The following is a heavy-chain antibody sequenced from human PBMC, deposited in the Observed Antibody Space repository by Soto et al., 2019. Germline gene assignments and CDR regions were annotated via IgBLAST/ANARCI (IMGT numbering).Heavy chain of an antibody. D-gene: IGHD7-27*01. CDR3: AKDPTGDRGNWFDP. V-gene: IGHV3-43*01. CDR2: ISWDGGST. Sequence: PGGSLRLSCAASGFTFDDYTMHWVRQAPGKGLEWVSLISWDGGSTYYGDSVKGRFTISRDNSKNSLYLQMNSLRTEDTALYYCAKDPTGDRGNWFDPWGQGTLVTVSS. J-gene: IGHJ5*02. CDR1: GFTFDDYT.